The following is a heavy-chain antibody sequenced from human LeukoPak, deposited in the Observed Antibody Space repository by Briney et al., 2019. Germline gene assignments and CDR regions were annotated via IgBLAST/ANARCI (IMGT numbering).Heavy chain of an antibody. CDR2: INHSGST. J-gene: IGHJ4*02. CDR3: ARRSYYGSGSYYLDY. D-gene: IGHD3-10*01. V-gene: IGHV4-34*01. CDR1: GGSFSGYY. Sequence: SETLSLTCAVYGGSFSGYYWSWIRQPPGKGLEWIGEINHSGSTNYNPSLKSRVTISVDTSKNQFSLKLSSVTAADTAVYYCARRSYYGSGSYYLDYWGQGTLVTVSS.